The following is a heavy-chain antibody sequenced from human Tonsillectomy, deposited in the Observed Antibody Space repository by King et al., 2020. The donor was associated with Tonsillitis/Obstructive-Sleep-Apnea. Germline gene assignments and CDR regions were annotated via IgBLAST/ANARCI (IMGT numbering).Heavy chain of an antibody. CDR3: ARALPITDFWSGYSDYYYMDV. Sequence: QLVQSGSELKKPGASVKVSCKAPGYTFSSYAMNWVRQAPGQGLEWMGWINTNTGNPTYAQGFTGQFVFSLDTSVSTAYLQISSLKAEDTAVYYCARALPITDFWSGYSDYYYMDVWGKGTTVTVSS. D-gene: IGHD3-3*01. CDR1: GYTFSSYA. J-gene: IGHJ6*03. CDR2: INTNTGNP. V-gene: IGHV7-4-1*02.